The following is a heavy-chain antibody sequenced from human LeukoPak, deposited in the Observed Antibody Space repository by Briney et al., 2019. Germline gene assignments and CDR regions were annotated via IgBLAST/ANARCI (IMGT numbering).Heavy chain of an antibody. V-gene: IGHV1-8*01. J-gene: IGHJ6*04. Sequence: ASVKVSCKASGYTFTSYDINWVRQATGQGLEWVGWMNPNSGNTGYAQKFQGRVTMTRNTSISTAYMELSSLRSEDTAVYYCARAAGPRYCSSTSCRNDYYYGMDVWGKGTTVTVSS. D-gene: IGHD2-2*01. CDR1: GYTFTSYD. CDR3: ARAAGPRYCSSTSCRNDYYYGMDV. CDR2: MNPNSGNT.